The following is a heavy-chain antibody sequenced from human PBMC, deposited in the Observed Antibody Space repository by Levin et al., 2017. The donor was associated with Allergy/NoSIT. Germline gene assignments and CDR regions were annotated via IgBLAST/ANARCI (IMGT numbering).Heavy chain of an antibody. V-gene: IGHV1-8*01. D-gene: IGHD6-19*01. Sequence: ASVKVSCKASGYTFTSYDINWVRQATGQGLEWMGWMNPSNGNTGYAQKFQGRVTMTRNTSISTAYMELSSLRSEDTAVHYCSRGLGWSDDFWGQGTLVTVSS. CDR2: MNPSNGNT. CDR3: SRGLGWSDDF. J-gene: IGHJ4*02. CDR1: GYTFTSYD.